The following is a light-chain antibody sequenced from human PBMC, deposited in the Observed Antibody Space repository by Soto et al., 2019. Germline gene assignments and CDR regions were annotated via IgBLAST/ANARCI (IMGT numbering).Light chain of an antibody. Sequence: QSALTQPASVSGSPGQSITISCTGTSSDVGSYNLVSWYQQHPGKAPKLMIYKGSKRPSGVSNRFSGSKSGNTASLTISGLQAEDEADYYCCSYAGSSTRFGGGTKLTVL. CDR1: SSDVGSYNL. V-gene: IGLV2-23*01. CDR2: KGS. CDR3: CSYAGSSTR. J-gene: IGLJ2*01.